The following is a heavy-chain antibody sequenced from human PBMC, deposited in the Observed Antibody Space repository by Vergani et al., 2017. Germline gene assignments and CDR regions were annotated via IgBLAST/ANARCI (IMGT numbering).Heavy chain of an antibody. V-gene: IGHV1-18*01. CDR1: GYTFTSYG. Sequence: QVQLVQSGAEVKKPGASVKVSCKASGYTFTSYGISWVRQAPGQGLEWMGWISAYNGNTNYAQKLQGRVTMTTDTSTSTAYMELRSLRSDDTAVYYCAVETKYYDSSGYLVYWGQGTLVTVSS. CDR2: ISAYNGNT. J-gene: IGHJ4*02. D-gene: IGHD3-22*01. CDR3: AVETKYYDSSGYLVY.